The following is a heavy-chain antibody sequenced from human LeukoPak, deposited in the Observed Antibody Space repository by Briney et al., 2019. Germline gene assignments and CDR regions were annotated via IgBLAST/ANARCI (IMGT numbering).Heavy chain of an antibody. V-gene: IGHV3-74*01. Sequence: PSETLSLTCDVSGYSISSGYYWAWVRQAPGKGLVWVSRINSDGSSPTYADSVKGRFTISRDNAKNTLYLQMNSLRAEDTAVYYCARVGGSSWGYFYYHMDVWGKGTAVTVSS. CDR2: INSDGSSP. D-gene: IGHD6-13*01. CDR3: ARVGGSSWGYFYYHMDV. CDR1: GYSISSGYY. J-gene: IGHJ6*03.